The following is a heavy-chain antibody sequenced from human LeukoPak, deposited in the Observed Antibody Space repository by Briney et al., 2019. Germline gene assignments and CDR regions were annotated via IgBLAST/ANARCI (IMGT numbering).Heavy chain of an antibody. CDR1: GGSFSGYY. V-gene: IGHV4-34*01. CDR2: ISHSGNS. CDR3: ARGGLDTTRGGYFDY. Sequence: KPSETLSLTCAVYGGSFSGYYWSWIRQPPGKGLEWTGEISHSGNSYYNPSLKSRVIVSVDTSKGQFSLTLNSVTAADTAVYSCARGGLDTTRGGYFDYWGQGILVTVSS. D-gene: IGHD5-18*01. J-gene: IGHJ4*02.